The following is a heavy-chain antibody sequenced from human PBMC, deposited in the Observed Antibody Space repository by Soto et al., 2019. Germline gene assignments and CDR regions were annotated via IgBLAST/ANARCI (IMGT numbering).Heavy chain of an antibody. CDR3: ARRYGGDFDY. CDR2: IYYSGST. CDR1: GGSINSYY. V-gene: IGHV4-59*01. D-gene: IGHD1-26*01. J-gene: IGHJ4*02. Sequence: QVQLQESGPGLVKPSETLSLTCTVSGGSINSYYWSWIRQPPGKGLEWIGYIYYSGSTNYNPSLKSRVTMSVGTSKNQFSLKLRSVTGADTAVYYCARRYGGDFDYWGQGTLVTVSS.